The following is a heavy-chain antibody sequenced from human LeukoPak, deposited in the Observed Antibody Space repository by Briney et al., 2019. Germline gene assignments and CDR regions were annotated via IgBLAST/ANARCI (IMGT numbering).Heavy chain of an antibody. V-gene: IGHV4-61*02. CDR3: ARLLGPLDYVWGSSRSK. J-gene: IGHJ4*02. Sequence: SSETLSLTCTVSGVSISYATYQWTWIRQSAGKGLEWIGLISKSGTTNYNPSHKSRVTISIDTTKNQFSLKLTSVTAADTVVYYCARLLGPLDYVWGSSRSKWGQGTLVTVSS. CDR1: GVSISYATYQ. CDR2: ISKSGTT. D-gene: IGHD3-16*02.